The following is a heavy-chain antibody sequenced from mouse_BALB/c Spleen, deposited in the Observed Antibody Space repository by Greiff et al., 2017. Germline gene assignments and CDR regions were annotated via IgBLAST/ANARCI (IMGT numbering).Heavy chain of an antibody. CDR2: INPNNGGT. Sequence: DVQLQQSGPELVKPGASVKIPCKASGYTFTDYNMDWVKQSHGKSLEWIGDINPNNGGTIYNQKFKGKATLTVDKSSSTAYMELRSLTSEDTAVYYCARVGYCFDYWGQGTTLTVPS. V-gene: IGHV1-18*01. CDR1: GYTFTDYN. CDR3: ARVGYCFDY. J-gene: IGHJ2*01.